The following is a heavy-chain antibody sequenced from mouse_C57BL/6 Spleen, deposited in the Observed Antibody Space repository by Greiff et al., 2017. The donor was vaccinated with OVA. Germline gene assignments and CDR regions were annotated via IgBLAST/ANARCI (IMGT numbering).Heavy chain of an antibody. CDR1: GFTFTDYY. J-gene: IGHJ2*01. CDR2: IRNKANGYTT. V-gene: IGHV7-3*01. Sequence: DVMLVESGGGLVQPGGSLSLSCAASGFTFTDYYMSWVRQPPGKALEWLGFIRNKANGYTTEYSASVKGRFTISRDNSQSILYLRMNALRAEDSATYYCASSLRRGYFDYWGQGTTLTVSS. CDR3: ASSLRRGYFDY. D-gene: IGHD1-2*01.